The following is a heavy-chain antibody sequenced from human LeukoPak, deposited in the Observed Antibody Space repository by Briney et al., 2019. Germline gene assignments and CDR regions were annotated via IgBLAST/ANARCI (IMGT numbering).Heavy chain of an antibody. CDR3: ASFPDQRRGPALDNAY. CDR1: GGSISSYY. D-gene: IGHD2-2*01. CDR2: IYYSGST. Sequence: SETLSLTCTVSGGSISSYYWSWIRQPPGKGLEWIGYIYYSGSTNYNPSLKSRVTISVDTSKNQFSLKLSSVTAADTAVYYCASFPDQRRGPALDNAYWGQGTLVTVS. J-gene: IGHJ4*02. V-gene: IGHV4-59*01.